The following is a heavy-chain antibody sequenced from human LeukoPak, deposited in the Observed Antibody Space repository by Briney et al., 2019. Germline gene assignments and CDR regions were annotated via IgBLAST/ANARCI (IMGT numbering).Heavy chain of an antibody. CDR1: GFTFSDNW. V-gene: IGHV3-7*05. D-gene: IGHD1-26*01. J-gene: IGHJ4*02. Sequence: GGSLRLSCAVSGFTFSDNWMSWVRQAPGKGLEWVANIKEDGSEKNYVDSVKGRFTISRDNAKNSLYLQMNSLRAEDTAVYYCARYFRADSGNYYRSFDYWGQGTLVTVSS. CDR2: IKEDGSEK. CDR3: ARYFRADSGNYYRSFDY.